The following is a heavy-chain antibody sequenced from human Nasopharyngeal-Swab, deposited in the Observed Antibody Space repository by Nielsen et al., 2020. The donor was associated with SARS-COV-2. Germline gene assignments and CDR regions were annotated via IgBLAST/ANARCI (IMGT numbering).Heavy chain of an antibody. J-gene: IGHJ6*02. CDR2: INAGNGNT. V-gene: IGHV1-3*01. D-gene: IGHD3-3*01. Sequence: ASVKVSCKASGYTFTSYAMHWVRQAPGQRLEWMGWINAGNGNTKYSQKFQGRVTITRDTSASTAYMELSSLRSEDTAVYYCARDRIEITIFGVVYYGMDVWGQGTTVTVSS. CDR3: ARDRIEITIFGVVYYGMDV. CDR1: GYTFTSYA.